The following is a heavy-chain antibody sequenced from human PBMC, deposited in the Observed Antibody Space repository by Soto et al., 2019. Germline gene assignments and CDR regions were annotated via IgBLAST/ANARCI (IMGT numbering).Heavy chain of an antibody. CDR3: AKCACGSYYYGMDV. D-gene: IGHD2-21*01. CDR2: ISWDGGST. V-gene: IGHV3-43D*04. CDR1: GFTFDDYA. J-gene: IGHJ6*02. Sequence: GGSLRLSCAASGFTFDDYAMHWVRQAPGKGLEWVSLISWDGGSTYYADSVKGRFTISRDNSKNSLYLQMNSLRAEDTALYYCAKCACGSYYYGMDVWGQGTTVTVSS.